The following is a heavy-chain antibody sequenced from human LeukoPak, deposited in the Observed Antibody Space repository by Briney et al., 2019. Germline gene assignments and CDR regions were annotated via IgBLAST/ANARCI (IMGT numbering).Heavy chain of an antibody. D-gene: IGHD2-15*01. V-gene: IGHV4-39*01. J-gene: IGHJ4*02. Sequence: SETLSLTCTVSGGSISSSSYYWGWIRQPPGKELQWIASVYYSGRTNYSPSLKSRVTISVGTSENQFSLKLSSVTAADTAVYYCARLCGGGSASSDYWGQGTLVTVSS. CDR2: VYYSGRT. CDR3: ARLCGGGSASSDY. CDR1: GGSISSSSYY.